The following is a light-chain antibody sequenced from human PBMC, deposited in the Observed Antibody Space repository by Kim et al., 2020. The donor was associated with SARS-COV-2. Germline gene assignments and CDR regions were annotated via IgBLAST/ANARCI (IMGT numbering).Light chain of an antibody. CDR3: ATWDDGLSGGV. J-gene: IGLJ3*02. CDR2: DNN. V-gene: IGLV1-51*01. Sequence: GQKVSISCSGGNSNIGTYVVSWYQQLPGAAPRLLIYDNNKRPSGIADRFSGSKSGTSATLGITGLQTGDEADYYCATWDDGLSGGVFGGGTQLTVL. CDR1: NSNIGTYV.